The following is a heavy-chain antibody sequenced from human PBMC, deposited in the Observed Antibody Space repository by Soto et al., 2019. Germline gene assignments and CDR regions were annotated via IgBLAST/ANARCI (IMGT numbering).Heavy chain of an antibody. CDR2: IYWDDDK. CDR1: GFSLSTSGVG. Sequence: GSGPTLVNPTQTLTLTCTLSGFSLSTSGVGVGWIRQPPGKALEWLALIYWDDDKRYSPSLKSRLTITKDTSKNQVVLTMTNMDPVDTATYYCAHRWGYRCWSGYYAFDDWDQGTPVTVSS. CDR3: AHRWGYRCWSGYYAFDD. D-gene: IGHD3-3*01. V-gene: IGHV2-5*02. J-gene: IGHJ4*01.